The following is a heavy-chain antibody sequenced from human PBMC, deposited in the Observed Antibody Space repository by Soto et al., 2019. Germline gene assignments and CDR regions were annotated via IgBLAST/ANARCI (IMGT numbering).Heavy chain of an antibody. CDR1: GYALSDYN. CDR3: ARIASPGKNFFDY. V-gene: IGHV1-46*01. CDR2: VNPNRGTA. D-gene: IGHD3-22*01. J-gene: IGHJ4*02. Sequence: ASVKVSCKASGYALSDYNIHWVRQAPGQGLQWMGEVNPNRGTAGYAEIFQGRVSMSRNPSTRTVYMVLTSLTPEDTAIYFCARIASPGKNFFDYWGQGTLVTVYS.